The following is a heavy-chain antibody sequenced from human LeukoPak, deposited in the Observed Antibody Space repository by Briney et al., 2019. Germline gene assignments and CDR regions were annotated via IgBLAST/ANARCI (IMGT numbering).Heavy chain of an antibody. J-gene: IGHJ3*02. CDR2: INWNGGST. D-gene: IGHD3-22*01. V-gene: IGHV3-20*04. CDR3: ARDTDYYDSSGDDAFDI. CDR1: GFTFDDYG. Sequence: GGSLRLSCAASGFTFDDYGVSWVRQAPGKGLEWVSGINWNGGSTGYADSVKGRFTISRDNAKNSLYLQMNSLRAEDTAVYYCARDTDYYDSSGDDAFDIWRQGTMLTVST.